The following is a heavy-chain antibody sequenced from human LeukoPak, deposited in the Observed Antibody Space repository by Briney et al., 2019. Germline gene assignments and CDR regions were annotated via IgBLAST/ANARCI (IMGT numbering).Heavy chain of an antibody. CDR3: VARLGYCSGTSCYEFDP. CDR1: GGSITSGSYY. V-gene: IGHV4-39*01. CDR2: VYDSGST. Sequence: SETLSLTCTVSGGSITSGSYYWGWIRQPPGKGLEWVGSVYDSGSTYYNPSLKSRGTMSVDTSKNQFSLKLSSVTAADTAIYYCVARLGYCSGTSCYEFDPWAREPWSPSPQ. J-gene: IGHJ5*02. D-gene: IGHD2-2*01.